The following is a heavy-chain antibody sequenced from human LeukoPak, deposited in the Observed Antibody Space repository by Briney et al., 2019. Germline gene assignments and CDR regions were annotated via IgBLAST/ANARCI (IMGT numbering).Heavy chain of an antibody. CDR3: AKEGGGRWLPYYMDV. CDR2: IWYDGSNK. D-gene: IGHD5-24*01. Sequence: GGSLRLSCAASGFTFSRYGMHWVRQAPGKGLEWVAVIWYDGSNKYYADSVKGRFTISRDNSKNTLYLQMNSLRAEDTAVYYCAKEGGGRWLPYYMDVWGKGTTVTVSS. V-gene: IGHV3-33*06. J-gene: IGHJ6*03. CDR1: GFTFSRYG.